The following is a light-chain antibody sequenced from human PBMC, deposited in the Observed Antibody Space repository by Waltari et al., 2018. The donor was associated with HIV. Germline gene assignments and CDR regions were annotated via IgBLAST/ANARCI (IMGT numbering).Light chain of an antibody. CDR1: SSDVGSYNL. CDR2: EVN. J-gene: IGLJ2*01. V-gene: IGLV2-23*02. CDR3: CSYAIGGTFV. Sequence: QSALTQPASVSGSPGPSLTMSCTGTSSDVGSYNLVSWYQQHPGKAPKLTIYEVNKRPPGITNRFSGFKSGNTASLTITGLQAEDEADYHCCSYAIGGTFVFGGGTKVTVL.